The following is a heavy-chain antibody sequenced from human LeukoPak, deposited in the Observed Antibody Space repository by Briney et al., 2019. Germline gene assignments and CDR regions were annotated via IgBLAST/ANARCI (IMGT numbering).Heavy chain of an antibody. CDR1: GXSISSYY. CDR3: ARQPYTIGAYYFDY. D-gene: IGHD1-26*01. Sequence: PSETLSLTCIVSGXSISSYYGSWIRQPPGKGLEWIGYIFHSGNTNYNPSLKSRVTMSIDTSKNQFSLRLSSVTSADTAVYYCARQPYTIGAYYFDYWGPGTLVSVSS. V-gene: IGHV4-59*08. J-gene: IGHJ4*02. CDR2: IFHSGNT.